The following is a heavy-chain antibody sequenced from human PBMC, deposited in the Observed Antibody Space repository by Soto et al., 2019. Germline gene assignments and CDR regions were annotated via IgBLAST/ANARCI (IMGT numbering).Heavy chain of an antibody. V-gene: IGHV1-18*01. J-gene: IGHJ5*02. CDR3: ARVVQGAEAWFGP. D-gene: IGHD2-2*01. Sequence: ASVKVSCKTSGYTFSNCGITWVRQAPGQPLEWLGWISLYSDGTNYAQKFQGRVSMTTDTSTTTAYMELRSLRSDDTAVYYCARVVQGAEAWFGPWGQGTLVTVSS. CDR2: ISLYSDGT. CDR1: GYTFSNCG.